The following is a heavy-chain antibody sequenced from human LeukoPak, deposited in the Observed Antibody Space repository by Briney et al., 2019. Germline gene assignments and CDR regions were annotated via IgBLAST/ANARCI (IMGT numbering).Heavy chain of an antibody. J-gene: IGHJ3*02. V-gene: IGHV3-53*01. Sequence: GGSLRLSCAASGLSVSGNYMSWVRRPPGKGPEWFSVLDVGGSTYYADSVKGRFTISRDKSKNTLYLQINSLRAEDTAVYYCARGGNSGGSLRSPFDIWGRGTMVTVSS. D-gene: IGHD2-15*01. CDR1: GLSVSGNY. CDR2: LDVGGST. CDR3: ARGGNSGGSLRSPFDI.